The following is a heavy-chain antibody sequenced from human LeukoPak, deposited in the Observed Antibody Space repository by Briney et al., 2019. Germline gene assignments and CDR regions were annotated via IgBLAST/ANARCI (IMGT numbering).Heavy chain of an antibody. Sequence: GGSLRLSCAASGFTFSSYTMNWVRQAPGKGLEWVSSISSGSSYIYYADSVKGRFTISRDNAKNSLYLQMSSLRAEDTAVYYCARDPRTGYSSSWYGGDWGQGTLVTVSS. V-gene: IGHV3-21*01. CDR1: GFTFSSYT. D-gene: IGHD6-13*01. J-gene: IGHJ4*02. CDR3: ARDPRTGYSSSWYGGD. CDR2: ISSGSSYI.